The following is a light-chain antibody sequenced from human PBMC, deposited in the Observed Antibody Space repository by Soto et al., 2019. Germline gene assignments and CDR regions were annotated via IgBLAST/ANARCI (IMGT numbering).Light chain of an antibody. J-gene: IGLJ1*01. CDR3: SSYTTSNTRQIV. CDR2: DVS. CDR1: SSDVGGYNY. Sequence: ALTPPASVSGSPGQSITISCTGTSSDVGGYNYVSWYQHHPGKAPKLIIYDVSNRPSGVSNRFSGSKSGNTASLTISGLQPEDEADYYCSSYTTSNTRQIVFGTGTKVTVL. V-gene: IGLV2-14*03.